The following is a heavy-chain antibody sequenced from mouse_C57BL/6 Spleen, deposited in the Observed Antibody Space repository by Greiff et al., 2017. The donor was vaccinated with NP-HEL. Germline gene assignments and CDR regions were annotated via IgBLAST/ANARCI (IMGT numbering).Heavy chain of an antibody. Sequence: VQLQQSGAELVKPGASVKLSCKASGYTFTSYWMHWVKQRPGRGLEWIGRIDPNSGGTKYNEKFKSKATLTVDKPSSTAYMQLSSLTSEDSAVYYCARYLYDVYGGYYYAMDYWGQGTSVTVSS. CDR1: GYTFTSYW. V-gene: IGHV1-72*01. D-gene: IGHD2-3*01. CDR3: ARYLYDVYGGYYYAMDY. CDR2: IDPNSGGT. J-gene: IGHJ4*01.